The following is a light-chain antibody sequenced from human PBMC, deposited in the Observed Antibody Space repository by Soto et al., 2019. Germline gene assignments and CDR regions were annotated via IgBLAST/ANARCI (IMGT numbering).Light chain of an antibody. CDR1: QSISSW. J-gene: IGKJ1*01. V-gene: IGKV1-5*03. CDR3: QQYNSYWT. Sequence: DIQMTQSPSTLSASVGDRVTITCRASQSISSWLAWYQQKPGKAPKLLIYKASSLESGVPSRFSGSGSGTEFTLTISSLQPDDFATYYCQQYNSYWTFGQGTEV. CDR2: KAS.